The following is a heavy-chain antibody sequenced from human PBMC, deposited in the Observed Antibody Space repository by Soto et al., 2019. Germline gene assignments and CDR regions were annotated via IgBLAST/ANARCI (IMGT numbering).Heavy chain of an antibody. V-gene: IGHV1-69*02. CDR1: GGTFINYT. J-gene: IGHJ5*02. CDR2: IIPILGIA. Sequence: QVQLAQSGAEVKKPGSSVKVSCKASGGTFINYTISWVRQAPGQGLEWMGRIIPILGIANYAQKFQGRVTITADKSTSTAYMELSSLRSEDTAVYYCATELRYFDWLFPNNWFDPWGQGTLVTVSS. CDR3: ATELRYFDWLFPNNWFDP. D-gene: IGHD3-9*01.